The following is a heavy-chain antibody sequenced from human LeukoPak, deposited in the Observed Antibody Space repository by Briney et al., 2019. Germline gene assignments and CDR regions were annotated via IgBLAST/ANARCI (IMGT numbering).Heavy chain of an antibody. Sequence: PSETLSLTCTVSGGSISSYYWSWIRQPPGKGLEWIGYIYYSGSTNYNPSLKSRVTISVDTSKNQFSLKLSSVTAADTAVYYCARVRELHVYYYYYYMDVWGKGTTVTVSS. CDR1: GGSISSYY. V-gene: IGHV4-59*01. CDR3: ARVRELHVYYYYYYMDV. J-gene: IGHJ6*03. CDR2: IYYSGST. D-gene: IGHD1-26*01.